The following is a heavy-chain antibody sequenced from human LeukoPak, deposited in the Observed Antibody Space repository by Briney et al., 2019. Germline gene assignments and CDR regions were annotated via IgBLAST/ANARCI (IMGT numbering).Heavy chain of an antibody. CDR1: GGTFISYA. V-gene: IGHV1-69*05. J-gene: IGHJ4*02. D-gene: IGHD3-22*01. CDR2: IIPIFGTA. Sequence: SVKVSCKASGGTFISYAISWVRQAPGQGLEWMGRIIPIFGTANYAQKFQGRVTITTDESTSTAYMELSSLRSEDTAVYYCARGDTITYYYDSSGYLSLDYWGQGTLVTVSS. CDR3: ARGDTITYYYDSSGYLSLDY.